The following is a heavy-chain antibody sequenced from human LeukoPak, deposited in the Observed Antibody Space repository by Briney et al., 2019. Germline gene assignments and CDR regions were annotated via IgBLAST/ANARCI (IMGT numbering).Heavy chain of an antibody. CDR2: INHSGST. J-gene: IGHJ6*04. CDR3: ARLRGYGSGSYYKAPNYYYYGMDV. D-gene: IGHD3-10*01. CDR1: GGSFSGYY. V-gene: IGHV4-34*01. Sequence: PSETLSLTCAVYGGSFSGYYWSWIRQPPGKGLEWIGEINHSGSTNYNPSLKSRVTISVETSKNQFSLKLSSVTAADTAVYYCARLRGYGSGSYYKAPNYYYYGMDVWGKGTTVTVSS.